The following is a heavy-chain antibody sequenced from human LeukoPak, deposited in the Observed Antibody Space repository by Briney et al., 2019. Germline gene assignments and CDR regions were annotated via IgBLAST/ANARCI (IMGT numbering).Heavy chain of an antibody. CDR3: AKDQYCTSTSCYVGY. CDR1: GFTFSSCA. V-gene: IGHV3-23*01. CDR2: INVSGGST. J-gene: IGHJ4*02. Sequence: GGSLRLSCAASGFTFSSCAMSWVRQAPGKGLEWVSGINVSGGSTFYADSVRGRFTISRDNSKNTLYLQMNSLRAEDTAVYYCAKDQYCTSTSCYVGYWGQGTLVTVSS. D-gene: IGHD2-2*01.